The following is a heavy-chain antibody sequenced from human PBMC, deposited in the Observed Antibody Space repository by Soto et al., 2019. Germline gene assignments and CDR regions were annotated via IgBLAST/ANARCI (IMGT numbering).Heavy chain of an antibody. CDR1: GGTFSSYA. D-gene: IGHD1-26*01. J-gene: IGHJ6*02. CDR3: AKDLSGSYYYYYGMDV. Sequence: SVKVSCKASGGTFSSYAISWVRQAPGQGLEWVGGIIPIFGTANYAQKFQGRVTITADESKNTLYLQMNSLRAEDTAVYYCAKDLSGSYYYYYGMDVWGQGTTITVSS. V-gene: IGHV1-69*13. CDR2: IIPIFGTA.